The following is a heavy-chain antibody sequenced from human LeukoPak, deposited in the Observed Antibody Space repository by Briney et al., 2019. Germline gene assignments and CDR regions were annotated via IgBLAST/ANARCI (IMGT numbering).Heavy chain of an antibody. V-gene: IGHV1-18*01. Sequence: ASVTVSCKASGYTFTNYGISWVRQAPGQGLEWMGWISAYNGNTNYAQKLQGRVTMTTDTSTSTAYMELRSLRSDDTAVYYCARDGDDYYDSSGVVDYWGQGTLVTVSS. J-gene: IGHJ4*02. CDR1: GYTFTNYG. D-gene: IGHD3-22*01. CDR2: ISAYNGNT. CDR3: ARDGDDYYDSSGVVDY.